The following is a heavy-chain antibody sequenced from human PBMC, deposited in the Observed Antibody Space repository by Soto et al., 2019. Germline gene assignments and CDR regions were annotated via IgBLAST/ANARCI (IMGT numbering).Heavy chain of an antibody. Sequence: SLRLSCAASGFTFSSYSMNWVRQAPGKGLEWVSSISSSSSYIYYADSVKGRFTISRDNAKNSLYLQMNSLRSEDTAVYYCAADYDSSSWTNLLWWGQGTLVTVSS. CDR1: GFTFSSYS. D-gene: IGHD6-13*01. J-gene: IGHJ4*02. CDR3: AADYDSSSWTNLLW. V-gene: IGHV3-21*04. CDR2: ISSSSSYI.